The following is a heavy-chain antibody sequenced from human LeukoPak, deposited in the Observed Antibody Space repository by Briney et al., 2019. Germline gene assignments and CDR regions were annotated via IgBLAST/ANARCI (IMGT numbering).Heavy chain of an antibody. CDR2: ISSSSSTI. CDR3: AIGSAMVTGALDY. J-gene: IGHJ4*02. D-gene: IGHD5-18*01. Sequence: PGGSLRLSCAASGFTFSSYSMNWVRQAPGKGLEWVSYISSSSSTIYYADSVKGRFTISRDNAKNSLYLQMNSLRAEDMALYYCAIGSAMVTGALDYWGQGTLVTVSS. CDR1: GFTFSSYS. V-gene: IGHV3-48*04.